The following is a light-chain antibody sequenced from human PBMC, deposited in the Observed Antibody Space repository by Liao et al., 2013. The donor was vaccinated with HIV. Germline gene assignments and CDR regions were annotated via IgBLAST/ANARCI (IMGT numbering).Light chain of an antibody. V-gene: IGLV3-1*01. J-gene: IGLJ1*01. Sequence: SYELTQPPSVSVSPGQTASITCSGDKLGDKYACWYQRKPGQSPVLVIYHDTKRPSGIPERFSGSNSGNTATLTISGTQAMDEADYYCQAWDSSTLYVFGTGTKVTVL. CDR2: HDT. CDR3: QAWDSSTLYV. CDR1: KLGDKY.